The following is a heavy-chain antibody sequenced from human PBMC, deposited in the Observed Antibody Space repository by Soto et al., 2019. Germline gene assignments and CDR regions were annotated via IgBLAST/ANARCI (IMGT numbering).Heavy chain of an antibody. D-gene: IGHD2-15*01. V-gene: IGHV1-2*04. CDR2: INPNSGGT. CDR1: GYTFTGYY. Sequence: ASVKVSCKASGYTFTGYYMHWVRQAPGQGLEWMGWINPNSGGTNYAQKFQGWVTMTRDTSISTAYMELSRLRSDDTAVYYCARGYCSGGSCSSSAAFDIWGQGTMVTVSS. CDR3: ARGYCSGGSCSSSAAFDI. J-gene: IGHJ3*02.